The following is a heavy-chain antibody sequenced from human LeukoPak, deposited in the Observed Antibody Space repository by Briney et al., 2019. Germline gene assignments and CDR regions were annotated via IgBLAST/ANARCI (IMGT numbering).Heavy chain of an antibody. V-gene: IGHV3-48*03. CDR3: ARDQQSYGDYDAFDI. CDR2: ISSSGSTI. Sequence: GGSLRLSCAASGFTFSSYEMNWVRQAPGKGLEWVSYISSSGSTIYYADSVKGRFTISRDNAKNSLYLQMNSLRAEDTAVYYCARDQQSYGDYDAFDIWGQGTMVTVSS. CDR1: GFTFSSYE. J-gene: IGHJ3*02. D-gene: IGHD4-17*01.